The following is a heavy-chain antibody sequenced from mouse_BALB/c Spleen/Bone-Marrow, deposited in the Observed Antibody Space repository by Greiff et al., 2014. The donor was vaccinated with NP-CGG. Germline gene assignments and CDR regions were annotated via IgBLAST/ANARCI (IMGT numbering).Heavy chain of an antibody. Sequence: QVQLKESGAELVKPGASVKLSCKASGYTFTSYWMYWVKQRPGQGLEWIGEINPSNGRTDYNEKFKTKATLTVGSSSSTAYMQLSSLTSEDSAVYYCTSPQLGRDYWGQGTTLTVSS. V-gene: IGHV1S81*02. CDR1: GYTFTSYW. J-gene: IGHJ2*01. CDR2: INPSNGRT. D-gene: IGHD4-1*02. CDR3: TSPQLGRDY.